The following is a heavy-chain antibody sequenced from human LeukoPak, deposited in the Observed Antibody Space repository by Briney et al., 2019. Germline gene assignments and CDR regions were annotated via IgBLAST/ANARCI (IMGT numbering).Heavy chain of an antibody. J-gene: IGHJ3*02. CDR2: ISSSGSTI. CDR1: GFTFSDYY. V-gene: IGHV3-11*01. Sequence: GGSLRLSCAASGFTFSDYYMSWIRQAPGKGLEWVSYISSSGSTIYYADSVKGRFTVSRDNAKNSLYLQMNSLRAEDTAVYYCARMGIYSSSWYGAFDIWGQGTMVTVSS. CDR3: ARMGIYSSSWYGAFDI. D-gene: IGHD6-13*01.